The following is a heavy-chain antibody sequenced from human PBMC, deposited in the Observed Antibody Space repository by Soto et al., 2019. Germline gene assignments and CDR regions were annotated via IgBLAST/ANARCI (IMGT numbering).Heavy chain of an antibody. Sequence: QLQLQESGPGLVKPSETLSLTCTVSNGSISSAIYYWGWIRQPPGKGLEWIGSIYHSGSTYYNPSLRGRVATSVDTTKNQFSLKLSSVTAEDTAVYFCAGRSSLASVQVYFGEISNYNWFDPWGQGTLVTVSS. CDR2: IYHSGST. CDR3: AGRSSLASVQVYFGEISNYNWFDP. J-gene: IGHJ5*02. V-gene: IGHV4-39*01. CDR1: NGSISSAIYY. D-gene: IGHD3-10*01.